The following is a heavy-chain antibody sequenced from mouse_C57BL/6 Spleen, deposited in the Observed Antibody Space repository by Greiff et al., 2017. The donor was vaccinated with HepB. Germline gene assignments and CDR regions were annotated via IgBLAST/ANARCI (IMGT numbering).Heavy chain of an antibody. CDR1: GYSFTGYY. Sequence: EVQLQQSGPELVKPGASVKISCKASGYSFTGYYMNWVKQSPEKSLEWIGEINPSTGGTTYNQKFKAKATLTVDKSSSTAYMQLKSLTSEDSAVYYCARSDYDFAYWGQGTLVTVSA. CDR2: INPSTGGT. D-gene: IGHD2-4*01. V-gene: IGHV1-42*01. J-gene: IGHJ3*01. CDR3: ARSDYDFAY.